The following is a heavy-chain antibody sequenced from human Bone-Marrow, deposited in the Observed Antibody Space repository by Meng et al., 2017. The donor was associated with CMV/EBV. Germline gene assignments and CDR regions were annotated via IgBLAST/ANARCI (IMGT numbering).Heavy chain of an antibody. V-gene: IGHV1-46*01. J-gene: IGHJ6*02. CDR2: INPSGGST. D-gene: IGHD3-3*01. CDR3: ARVGFWGGYQGMDV. Sequence: AVKVSCKASGYTFTSYYMHWVRQAPGQGLEWMGIINPSGGSTSYAQKFQGRVTMTRDTSTSTVYMELSILRYEDTAVYYCARVGFWGGYQGMDVWGQGTTVTVSS. CDR1: GYTFTSYY.